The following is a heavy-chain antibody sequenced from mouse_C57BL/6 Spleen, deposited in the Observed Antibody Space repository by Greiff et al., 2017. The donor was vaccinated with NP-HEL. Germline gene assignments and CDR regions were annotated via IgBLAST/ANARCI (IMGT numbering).Heavy chain of an antibody. J-gene: IGHJ3*01. V-gene: IGHV1-69*01. Sequence: QVQLQQPGAELVMPGASVKLSCKASGYTFTSYWMHWVKQRPGQGLEWIGEIDPSDSYTNYNQKFKGKSTLTVDKSSSTAYMQLSSLTSEDSAVYYCANYYGSLFAYWGQGTLVTVSA. D-gene: IGHD1-1*01. CDR2: IDPSDSYT. CDR1: GYTFTSYW. CDR3: ANYYGSLFAY.